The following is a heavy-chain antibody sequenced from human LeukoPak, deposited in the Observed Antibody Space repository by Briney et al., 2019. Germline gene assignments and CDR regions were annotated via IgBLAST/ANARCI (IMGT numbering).Heavy chain of an antibody. CDR1: GYSFTSNW. D-gene: IGHD2-2*01. V-gene: IGHV5-10-1*01. J-gene: IGHJ4*02. CDR2: IDPSDSYT. Sequence: GESLQISCQGSGYSFTSNWISWVRQMPGKGLEWMGRIDPSDSYTNFRPSFQGHVSTSADKSISTAYLQWSSLKASDTAIYYCARHRGYCSTSSCQEFDYWGQGTLVTVSS. CDR3: ARHRGYCSTSSCQEFDY.